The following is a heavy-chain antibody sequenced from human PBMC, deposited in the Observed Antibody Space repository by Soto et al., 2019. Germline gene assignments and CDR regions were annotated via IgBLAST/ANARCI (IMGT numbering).Heavy chain of an antibody. D-gene: IGHD2-8*02. Sequence: QITLKESGPALVKPTQTLTLTCAFSGFSLSTSGVGVGWIRQPPGKALEWLALIYWDNDKSYSPSLKSRLTLTKETSTIQVVLTMAAVCPEYSATYYYAHRGAYNIFWLWGDFEFWGQGTLVTVSS. CDR1: GFSLSTSGVG. V-gene: IGHV2-5*02. CDR2: IYWDNDK. J-gene: IGHJ4*02. CDR3: AHRGAYNIFWLWGDFEF.